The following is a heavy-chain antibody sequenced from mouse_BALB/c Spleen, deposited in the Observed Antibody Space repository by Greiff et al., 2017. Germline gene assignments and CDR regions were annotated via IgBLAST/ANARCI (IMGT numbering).Heavy chain of an antibody. CDR1: GFTFSSYG. CDR3: ARAHRGYAMDY. Sequence: EVHLVESGGGLVQPGGSLKLSCAASGFTFSSYGMSWVRQTPDKRLELVATINSNGGSTYYPDSVKGRFTISRDNAKNTLYLQMSSLKSEDTAMYYCARAHRGYAMDYWGQGTSVTVSS. CDR2: INSNGGST. J-gene: IGHJ4*01. V-gene: IGHV5-6-3*01.